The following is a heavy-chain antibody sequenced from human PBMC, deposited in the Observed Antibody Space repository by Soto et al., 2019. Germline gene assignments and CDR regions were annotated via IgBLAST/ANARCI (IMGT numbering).Heavy chain of an antibody. D-gene: IGHD5-18*01. J-gene: IGHJ4*02. CDR1: GYSFTSHD. Sequence: QVPLVQSGAEVKKPGASVKVSCKASGYSFTSHDIIWVRQATGQGLEWMGWMNPHSGDTGYAQKFAGRVTMTRNTSIGTAYLELSSLRSEDTAVYYCARGDTSMGCDCWGQGTLVTVSS. CDR3: ARGDTSMGCDC. V-gene: IGHV1-8*01. CDR2: MNPHSGDT.